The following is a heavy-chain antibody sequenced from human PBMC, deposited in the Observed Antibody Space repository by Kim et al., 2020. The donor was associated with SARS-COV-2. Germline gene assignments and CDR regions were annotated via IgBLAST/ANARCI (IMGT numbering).Heavy chain of an antibody. J-gene: IGHJ6*02. CDR1: GFIFSSYW. CDR2: IRQDGSDK. V-gene: IGHV3-7*03. CDR3: AKDTRFYYGMDV. Sequence: GGSLRLSCVASGFIFSSYWMTWVRQAPGKGLEWVANIRQDGSDKYYVDSVKGRFTISRENAKNSLYLQMNSLRAEDTAVYYCAKDTRFYYGMDVWGRGTTVTVSS.